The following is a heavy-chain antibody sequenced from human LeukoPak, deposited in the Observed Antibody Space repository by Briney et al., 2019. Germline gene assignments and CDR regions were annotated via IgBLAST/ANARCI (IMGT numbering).Heavy chain of an antibody. V-gene: IGHV4-39*01. CDR1: GDSISSSGFY. Sequence: PSETLSLTCTVSGDSISSSGFYWGWIRQPPGKGPEWIGTIHDTADTYYNPSLKSRVSISVDTSKNEFSLRLRTVTAADAAVYYCGRHQGSSTYLPFDYWGQGTLVTVSS. J-gene: IGHJ4*02. CDR2: IHDTADT. CDR3: GRHQGSSTYLPFDY. D-gene: IGHD2/OR15-2a*01.